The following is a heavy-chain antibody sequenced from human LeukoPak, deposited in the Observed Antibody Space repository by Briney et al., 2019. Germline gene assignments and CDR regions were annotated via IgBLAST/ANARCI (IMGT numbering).Heavy chain of an antibody. Sequence: SETLSLTCTVSGGSISSGDYYWSWIRQPPGKGLEWIGYIYYSGSTYYNPSLKSRVTISVDTSKNQFSLKLSSVTAADTAVYYCARDPLYGSGEDAFDIWGQGTMVSVSS. CDR2: IYYSGST. V-gene: IGHV4-30-4*01. CDR3: ARDPLYGSGEDAFDI. J-gene: IGHJ3*02. CDR1: GGSISSGDYY. D-gene: IGHD3-10*01.